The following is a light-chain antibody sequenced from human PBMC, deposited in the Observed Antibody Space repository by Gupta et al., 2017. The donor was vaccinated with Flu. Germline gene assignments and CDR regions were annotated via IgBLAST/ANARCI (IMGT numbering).Light chain of an antibody. V-gene: IGLV1-47*02. CDR3: SSWADAQNAPVV. CDR2: STT. CDR1: HPNVDVHQ. J-gene: IGLJ2*01. Sequence: ISFFYNHPNVDVHQVHWYQQLPGIVQKPPSYSTTDRVAGVPDRFSAPKSGTTEYLALSGLRSEDEAEYDCSSWADAQNAPVVFGGGTKLTV.